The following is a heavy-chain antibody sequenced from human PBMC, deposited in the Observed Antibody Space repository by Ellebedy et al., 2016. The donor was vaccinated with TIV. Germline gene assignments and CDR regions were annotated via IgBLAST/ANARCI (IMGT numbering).Heavy chain of an antibody. CDR3: ARGVAARYFGSREKTQRNGLDV. D-gene: IGHD3-9*01. Sequence: MPGGSLRLSCAVYGGSFSGYYWSWIRQPPGKGLEWIGEINHSGSTYYNPSLKGRVTISVDTSKNTFSLKLRSVTAADTALYYCARGVAARYFGSREKTQRNGLDVWGQGTTVTVSS. V-gene: IGHV4-34*01. CDR1: GGSFSGYY. J-gene: IGHJ6*02. CDR2: INHSGST.